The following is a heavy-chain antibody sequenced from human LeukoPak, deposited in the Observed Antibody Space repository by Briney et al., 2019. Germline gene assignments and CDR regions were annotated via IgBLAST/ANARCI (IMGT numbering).Heavy chain of an antibody. J-gene: IGHJ5*02. CDR2: IYPGDSDT. CDR3: ARSRSNSWAGFDP. V-gene: IGHV5-51*01. D-gene: IGHD6-13*01. Sequence: GESLQISCKNSGYSFTTYWIGWVRQMPGKGLEWMGIIYPGDSDTTYSPSFQGQVTISADKSISTAYLQWSSLKASDTAMYYCARSRSNSWAGFDPWGQGTLVTVSS. CDR1: GYSFTTYW.